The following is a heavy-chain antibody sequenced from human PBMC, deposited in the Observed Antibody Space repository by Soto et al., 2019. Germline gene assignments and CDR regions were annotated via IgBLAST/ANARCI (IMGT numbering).Heavy chain of an antibody. Sequence: GGSLRLSCTASGFTFGDYAMSWFRQAPGKGLEWVGFIRSKAYGGTTEYAASVKGRFTISRDDSKSIAYLQMNSLKTEDTAVYYCTRDDYGDTFDYWGQGTLVTVSS. V-gene: IGHV3-49*03. D-gene: IGHD4-17*01. CDR1: GFTFGDYA. J-gene: IGHJ4*02. CDR2: IRSKAYGGTT. CDR3: TRDDYGDTFDY.